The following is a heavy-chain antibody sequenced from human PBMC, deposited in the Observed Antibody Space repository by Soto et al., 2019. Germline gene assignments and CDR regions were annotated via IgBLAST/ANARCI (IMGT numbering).Heavy chain of an antibody. CDR1: GGSFSGYY. V-gene: IGHV4-34*01. D-gene: IGHD6-6*01. CDR2: INHSGST. CDR3: ARVMYPRYSSSSAVFDY. J-gene: IGHJ4*02. Sequence: SETLSLTCAVYGGSFSGYYWSWIRQPPGKGLEWIGEINHSGSTNYNPSLKSRVTISVDTSKNQFSLKLSSVTAADTAVYYCARVMYPRYSSSSAVFDYWGQGTLVTVSS.